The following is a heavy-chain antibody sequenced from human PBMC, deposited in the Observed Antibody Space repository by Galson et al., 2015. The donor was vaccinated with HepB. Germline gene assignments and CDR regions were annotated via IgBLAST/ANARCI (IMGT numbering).Heavy chain of an antibody. CDR2: ISWNSGSI. V-gene: IGHV3-9*01. Sequence: SLRLSCAASGFTFDDYAMHWVRQAPGKGLEWVSGISWNSGSIGYADSVKGRFTISRDNAKNSLYLQMNSLRAEDTALYYCAKGSIEWELDGYFDYWGQGTLVTVSS. J-gene: IGHJ4*02. CDR1: GFTFDDYA. CDR3: AKGSIEWELDGYFDY. D-gene: IGHD1-26*01.